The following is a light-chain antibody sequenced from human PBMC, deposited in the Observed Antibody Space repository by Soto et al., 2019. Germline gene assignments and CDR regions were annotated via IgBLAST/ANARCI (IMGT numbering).Light chain of an antibody. J-gene: IGLJ1*01. CDR2: EVT. Sequence: QSVLTQPASVSGSPGQSIPIYCTGTRRDIGSYDLVSWYQQHPGTAPKLIIYEVTKRPSGVSTRFSGSKSGNTAYLTISGLQAGDDADYYCCSFADVTYLFGTGTKVTVL. CDR3: CSFADVTYL. V-gene: IGLV2-23*02. CDR1: RRDIGSYDL.